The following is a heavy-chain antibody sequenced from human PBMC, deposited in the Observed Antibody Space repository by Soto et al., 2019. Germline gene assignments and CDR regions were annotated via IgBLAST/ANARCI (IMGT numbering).Heavy chain of an antibody. J-gene: IGHJ6*02. CDR3: ARYCSSTNCHPRAYYYGMDV. Sequence: ASVKVSCKASGYTFSSYDINWVRQAPGQGLEWMGWMNPNNGDIDYAQKFQGRVIMTRDTSMSTAYMELSSLSSEDTAVCYCARYCSSTNCHPRAYYYGMDVWGQGTTVTVSS. V-gene: IGHV1-8*01. CDR2: MNPNNGDI. CDR1: GYTFSSYD. D-gene: IGHD2-2*01.